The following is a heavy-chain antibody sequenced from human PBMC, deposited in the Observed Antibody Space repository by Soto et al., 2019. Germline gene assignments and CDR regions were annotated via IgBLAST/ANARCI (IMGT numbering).Heavy chain of an antibody. J-gene: IGHJ6*02. CDR2: IYHSGST. D-gene: IGHD6-19*01. CDR1: GGSITSSSYY. CDR3: ARSSGWPRYYYHYHGMDV. Sequence: SETLSLTCTVSGGSITSSSYYWGWIRQPPGKGLEWIGTIYHSGSTNYNPSLKSRVTISVDKSKNQFSLKLSSVTAADTAVYYCARSSGWPRYYYHYHGMDVWGQGTTVTVSS. V-gene: IGHV4-39*07.